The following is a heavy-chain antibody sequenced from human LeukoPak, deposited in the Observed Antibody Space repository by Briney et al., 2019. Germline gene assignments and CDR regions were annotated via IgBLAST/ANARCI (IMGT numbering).Heavy chain of an antibody. D-gene: IGHD1-26*01. Sequence: GASVKVSCKTSGYTFTSYEINWVRQAPGQGLEWMGWISTDYGNTNYAQKFQGRVTMTTDTSTNTAYMDLRSLRSDDTAVYYCARVHYSRSYLGDGIDIWGQGTMVTVSS. CDR3: ARVHYSRSYLGDGIDI. CDR2: ISTDYGNT. CDR1: GYTFTSYE. J-gene: IGHJ3*02. V-gene: IGHV1-18*01.